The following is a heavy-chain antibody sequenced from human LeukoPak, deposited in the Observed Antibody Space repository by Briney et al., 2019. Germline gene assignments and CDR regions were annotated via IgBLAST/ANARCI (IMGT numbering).Heavy chain of an antibody. CDR3: ARGPPTAQYFQH. J-gene: IGHJ1*01. V-gene: IGHV1-8*03. CDR2: ISPNSGDT. D-gene: IGHD1-1*01. CDR1: GYTFTTYD. Sequence: ASVKVSCKASGYTFTTYDISWVRQATGQGLEWMGSISPNSGDTGYAQNFQGRVTITRNTSISTVYMELSSLGSEDTAVYYCARGPPTAQYFQHWGQGTLVTVSS.